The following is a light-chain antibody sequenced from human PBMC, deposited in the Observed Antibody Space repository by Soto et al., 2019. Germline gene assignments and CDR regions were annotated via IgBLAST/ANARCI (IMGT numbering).Light chain of an antibody. J-gene: IGKJ1*01. CDR3: QQYNSNSPWT. Sequence: DIKMSQSTSTLSGSLGDRLTITCRASQSISSWWAWYQQKPGKAPKLLMYDDSSLESGVPSRFSGSGSGTEFTLTISSRQHPDFSAYYYQQYNSNSPWTFGQGSIVDI. CDR1: QSISSW. V-gene: IGKV1-5*01. CDR2: DDS.